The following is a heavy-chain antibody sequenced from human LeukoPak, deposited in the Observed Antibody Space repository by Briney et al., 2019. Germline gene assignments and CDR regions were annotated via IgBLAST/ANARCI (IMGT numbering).Heavy chain of an antibody. CDR2: INHSGST. D-gene: IGHD6-19*01. CDR1: GGSMSSSSYY. J-gene: IGHJ3*02. V-gene: IGHV4-39*07. CDR3: ASDEAVAGPI. Sequence: SETLSLTCTVSGGSMSSSSYYWSWIRQPPGKGLEWIGEINHSGSTNYNPSLKSRVTISVDTSKNQFSLKLSSVTAADTAVYYCASDEAVAGPIWGQGTMVTVSS.